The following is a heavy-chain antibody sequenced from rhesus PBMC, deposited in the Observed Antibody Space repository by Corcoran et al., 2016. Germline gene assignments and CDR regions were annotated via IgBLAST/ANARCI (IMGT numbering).Heavy chain of an antibody. V-gene: IGHV5-43*01. CDR1: GNSFTGSW. CDR2: IYPGDSDT. D-gene: IGHD6-25*01. J-gene: IGHJ4*01. CDR3: AKSIAAAGTRDY. Sequence: EGQLVQSGAEVKRPGGSLRIASKTSGNSFTGSWICWVRQMPGKGLEWVGSIYPGDSDTRYNPSFQGHVTISADKSISTTYLQWSSLKASDTATYYCAKSIAAAGTRDYWGQGVLVTVS.